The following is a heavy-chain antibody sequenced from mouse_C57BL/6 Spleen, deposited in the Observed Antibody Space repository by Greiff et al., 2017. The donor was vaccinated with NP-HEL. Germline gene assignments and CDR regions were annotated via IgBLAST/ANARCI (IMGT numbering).Heavy chain of an antibody. J-gene: IGHJ3*01. V-gene: IGHV2-2*01. CDR2: IWSGGST. D-gene: IGHD2-5*01. Sequence: QVHVKQSGPGLVQPSQSLSITCTVSGFSLTSYGVHWVRQSPGKGLEWLGVIWSGGSTDYNAAFISRLSISKDNSKSQVFFKMNSLQADDTAIYYCARNFGDYSNYLGAYWGQGTLVTVSA. CDR1: GFSLTSYG. CDR3: ARNFGDYSNYLGAY.